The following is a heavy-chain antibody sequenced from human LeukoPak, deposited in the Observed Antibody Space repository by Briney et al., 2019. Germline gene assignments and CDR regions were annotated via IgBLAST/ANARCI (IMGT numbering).Heavy chain of an antibody. CDR1: GGSISSYY. J-gene: IGHJ6*02. CDR2: IYTSGST. Sequence: SETLSLTCTVSGGSISSYYWSWIRQPAGKGLEWIGRIYTSGSTNYNPSLKSRVTMSVDTSKNQFSLKLSSVTAADTAVYYCARLAADLDWLLGYYYYYGMDVWGQGTTVTVSS. CDR3: ARLAADLDWLLGYYYYYGMDV. D-gene: IGHD3-9*01. V-gene: IGHV4-4*07.